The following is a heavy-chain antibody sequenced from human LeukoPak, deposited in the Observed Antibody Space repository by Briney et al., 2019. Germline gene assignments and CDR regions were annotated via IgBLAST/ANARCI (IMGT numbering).Heavy chain of an antibody. CDR2: IYHSGST. V-gene: IGHV4-4*02. D-gene: IGHD2-2*01. CDR3: ASSPSTLGYFQH. J-gene: IGHJ1*01. Sequence: PSETLSLTCAVSGGSISSSNWWSWVRQPPGKGLEWIGEIYHSGSTNYNPSLKSRVTISVDKSKNQFSLKLSSVTAADTAVYYCASSPSTLGYFQHWGQGTLVTVSS. CDR1: GGSISSSNW.